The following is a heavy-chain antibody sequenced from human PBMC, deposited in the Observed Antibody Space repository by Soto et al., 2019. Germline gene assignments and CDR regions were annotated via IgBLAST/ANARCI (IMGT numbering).Heavy chain of an antibody. Sequence: GGSLRLSCAASGFTFSSYWMSWVRQAPGKGLEWVANIKQDGSEKYYVDSVKGRFTITRDNAKNSLYLQMNSLRAEDTAVYYCAREGVTIFGLDDDAFDIWGQGTMVTVSS. V-gene: IGHV3-7*01. D-gene: IGHD3-3*01. CDR2: IKQDGSEK. CDR1: GFTFSSYW. J-gene: IGHJ3*02. CDR3: AREGVTIFGLDDDAFDI.